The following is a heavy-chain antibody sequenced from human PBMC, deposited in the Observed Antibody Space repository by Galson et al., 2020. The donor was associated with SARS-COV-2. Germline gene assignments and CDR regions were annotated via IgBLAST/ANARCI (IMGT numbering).Heavy chain of an antibody. Sequence: SVKVSCKASGGTFSSYAISWVRQAPGQGLEWMGGIIPIFGTANYAQKFQGRVTITADKSTSTAYMELSSLRSEDTAVYYCARSPDSGGPTLYYYYMDVWGKGTTVTVSS. CDR1: GGTFSSYA. CDR2: IIPIFGTA. J-gene: IGHJ6*03. D-gene: IGHD2-15*01. CDR3: ARSPDSGGPTLYYYYMDV. V-gene: IGHV1-69*06.